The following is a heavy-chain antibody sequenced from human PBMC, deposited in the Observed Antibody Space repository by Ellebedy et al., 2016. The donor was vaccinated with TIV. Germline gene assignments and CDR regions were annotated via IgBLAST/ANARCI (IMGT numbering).Heavy chain of an antibody. Sequence: GGSLRLXCAASGFTFSRYDMHWVRQSTRKGLEWVASIDNAGDTYYPGSVKGRLTISRENAKNSLYLQMNSLRVEDTAVYYCTRFEIISGGGYGMDVWGQGTTVTVSS. CDR3: TRFEIISGGGYGMDV. D-gene: IGHD3-16*01. V-gene: IGHV3-13*01. J-gene: IGHJ6*02. CDR2: IDNAGDT. CDR1: GFTFSRYD.